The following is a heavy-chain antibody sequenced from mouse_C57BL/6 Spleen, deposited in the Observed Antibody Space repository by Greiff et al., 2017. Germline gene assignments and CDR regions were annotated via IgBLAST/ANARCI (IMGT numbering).Heavy chain of an antibody. CDR1: GFTFSSYG. J-gene: IGHJ2*01. V-gene: IGHV5-6*01. CDR2: ISSGGSYT. Sequence: EVQLVESGGDLVKPGGSLKLSCAASGFTFSSYGMSWVRQTPDKRLEWVATISSGGSYTYYPDSVKERFTISRDNAKNTLYLQMSSLKSEDTAMYYCATYGSSFDYWGQGTTLTVSS. CDR3: ATYGSSFDY. D-gene: IGHD1-1*01.